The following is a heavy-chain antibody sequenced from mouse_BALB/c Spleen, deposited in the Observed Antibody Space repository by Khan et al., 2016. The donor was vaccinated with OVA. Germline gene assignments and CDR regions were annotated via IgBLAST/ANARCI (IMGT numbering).Heavy chain of an antibody. CDR1: GDSITTGY. V-gene: IGHV3-8*02. D-gene: IGHD2-14*01. CDR3: ARSTYRYAFVY. J-gene: IGHJ3*01. CDR2: IIYTGYT. Sequence: EVQLQESGPSLVKPSQTLSLTCSVTGDSITTGYWNWIRKFPGNKLEYMGYIIYTGYTYYNPSLKRRISITRHTSNNQSYLQLNSVTDEDTATYYCARSTYRYAFVYWGQGTLVTVSA.